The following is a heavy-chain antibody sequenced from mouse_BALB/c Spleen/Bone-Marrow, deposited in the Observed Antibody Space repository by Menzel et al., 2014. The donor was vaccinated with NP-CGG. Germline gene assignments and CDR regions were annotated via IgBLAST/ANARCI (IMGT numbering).Heavy chain of an antibody. CDR3: TREGYGNSYYFDY. J-gene: IGHJ2*01. D-gene: IGHD2-1*01. CDR1: GYTFTDYE. V-gene: IGHV1-15*01. Sequence: VQLQQSGAELVRPGASVTLSCKASGYTFTDYEMHWVKQTPVHGLEWIGAIDPETGGTAYNQKFKGKATLTADKSSSTAYMKLRSLTSEDSAVYYCTREGYGNSYYFDYWGQGTTLTVSS. CDR2: IDPETGGT.